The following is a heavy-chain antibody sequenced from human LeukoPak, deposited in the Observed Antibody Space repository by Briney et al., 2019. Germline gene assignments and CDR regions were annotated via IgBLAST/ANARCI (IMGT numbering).Heavy chain of an antibody. V-gene: IGHV5-51*01. D-gene: IGHD3-3*01. CDR3: ARQTDFWSGYSSRSWFDP. J-gene: IGHJ5*02. CDR1: GHSFTSYW. Sequence: GESLQISCQGSGHSFTSYWIGWVRQMPGKGLEWMGIIYPGDSDTRYSPSFQGQVTISADKSISTAYLQWSSLKASDTAMYYCARQTDFWSGYSSRSWFDPWGQGTLVTVSS. CDR2: IYPGDSDT.